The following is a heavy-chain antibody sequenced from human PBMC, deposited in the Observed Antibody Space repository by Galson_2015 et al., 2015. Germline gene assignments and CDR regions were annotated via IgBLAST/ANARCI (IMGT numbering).Heavy chain of an antibody. CDR1: GYTFTSYD. CDR3: ARGGTWLDAFDI. D-gene: IGHD1-14*01. J-gene: IGHJ3*02. V-gene: IGHV1-8*01. Sequence: SVKVSCKASGYTFTSYDINWVRQATGQGLEWMGWMNPSSGNTGYAQKFQGRVTMTRNTSISTAYMELSSLRSEDTAVYYCARGGTWLDAFDIWGQGTMVTVSS. CDR2: MNPSSGNT.